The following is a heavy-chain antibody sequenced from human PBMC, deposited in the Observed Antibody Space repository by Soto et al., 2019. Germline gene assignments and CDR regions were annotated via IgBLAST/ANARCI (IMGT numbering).Heavy chain of an antibody. CDR1: GFVFKNYG. D-gene: IGHD1-20*01. CDR2: ISNSGNTI. J-gene: IGHJ6*02. V-gene: IGHV3-48*03. Sequence: XGSLRLSCVASGFVFKNYGLTWVRQAPGKGLEWISYISNSGNTIYVADSMRGRFTISRDNAKNSMFLQMNSLRADDTAVYYCARDIDNRDYYYGLDVWGQGTTVTVSS. CDR3: ARDIDNRDYYYGLDV.